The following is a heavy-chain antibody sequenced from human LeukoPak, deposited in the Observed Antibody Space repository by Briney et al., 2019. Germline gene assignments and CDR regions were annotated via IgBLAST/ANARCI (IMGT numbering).Heavy chain of an antibody. J-gene: IGHJ6*03. Sequence: GGSLRLSCAASGFTFSSYWMSWVRQAPGKGLVWVSRINTDGSSTSYTDSVKGRFTISRDNAKNTLYLQMNSLRAEDTAVYYCAGLLWFGVDYYYMDVWGKGTTVTVSS. V-gene: IGHV3-74*01. CDR3: AGLLWFGVDYYYMDV. CDR2: INTDGSST. CDR1: GFTFSSYW. D-gene: IGHD3-10*01.